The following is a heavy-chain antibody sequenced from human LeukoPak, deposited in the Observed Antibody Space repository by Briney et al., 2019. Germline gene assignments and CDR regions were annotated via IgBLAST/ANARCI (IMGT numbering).Heavy chain of an antibody. CDR3: AELGITMIGGV. Sequence: GGSLRLSCADSGFTFSSYTMNWVRQAPGKGLEWLSSISRSGSYIYYADSVKGRFTISRDNAKNSLYLQMNSLRAEDTAVYYCAELGITMIGGVWGKGTTVTISS. CDR2: ISRSGSYI. CDR1: GFTFSSYT. D-gene: IGHD3-10*02. J-gene: IGHJ6*04. V-gene: IGHV3-21*01.